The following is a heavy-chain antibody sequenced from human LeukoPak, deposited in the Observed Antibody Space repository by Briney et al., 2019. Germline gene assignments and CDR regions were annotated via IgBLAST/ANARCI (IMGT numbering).Heavy chain of an antibody. V-gene: IGHV3-23*01. CDR2: ISGSGDST. Sequence: PGGSLRLSCAASGFTFNNYAMSWVRQAPGKGLEWVSTISGSGDSTHCADSVEGWFTISRDNSKNTLYMQMNSLRVEDTAVYYCVKGCSYTGCYTSEKWGQGALVTVSS. CDR1: GFTFNNYA. J-gene: IGHJ4*02. D-gene: IGHD2-15*01. CDR3: VKGCSYTGCYTSEK.